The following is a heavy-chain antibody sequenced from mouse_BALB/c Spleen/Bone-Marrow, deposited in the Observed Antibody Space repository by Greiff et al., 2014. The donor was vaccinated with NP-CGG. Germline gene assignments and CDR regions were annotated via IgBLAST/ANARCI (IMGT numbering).Heavy chain of an antibody. CDR2: IRNKAKGYTT. V-gene: IGHV7-3*02. Sequence: EVQRVESGGGSVQPGGSLRLSCATSGFTFTDYYMSWVRQPPGKALEWLGFIRNKAKGYTTDYSASVKGRFTTSRDNSQRILYLQMNTLRAEDSATYYCARDENVGIYWYFDVWGAGTTVIVSS. J-gene: IGHJ1*01. CDR1: GFTFTDYY. CDR3: ARDENVGIYWYFDV.